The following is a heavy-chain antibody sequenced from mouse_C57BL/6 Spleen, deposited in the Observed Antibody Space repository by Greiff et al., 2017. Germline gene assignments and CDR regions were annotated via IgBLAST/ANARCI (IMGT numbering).Heavy chain of an antibody. CDR2: IYPRDGST. CDR1: GYTFTAHT. Sequence: QVQLQQSDAELVKPGASVKISCKVSGYTFTAHTIHWMKQRPEQGLEWIGYIYPRDGSTKYNEKFKGKATLTADKSSSTAYMQLNSLTSEDSAVYFCATYYYGSIYDDYAMDYWGQGTSVTVSS. D-gene: IGHD1-1*01. J-gene: IGHJ4*01. V-gene: IGHV1-78*01. CDR3: ATYYYGSIYDDYAMDY.